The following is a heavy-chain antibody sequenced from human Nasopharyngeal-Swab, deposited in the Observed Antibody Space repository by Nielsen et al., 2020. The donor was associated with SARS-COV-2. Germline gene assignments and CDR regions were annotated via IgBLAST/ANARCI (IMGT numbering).Heavy chain of an antibody. CDR3: ARDSSGYYYPDY. Sequence: GESLKISCAASGFTFNNYGMHWVRQAPGKGPEWVALISYDGSIKYYADSVKGRFTISRDNSKNTLYLQMNSPRAEDTAVYYCARDSSGYYYPDYWGQGTLVTVSS. CDR1: GFTFNNYG. CDR2: ISYDGSIK. D-gene: IGHD3-22*01. J-gene: IGHJ4*02. V-gene: IGHV3-30*03.